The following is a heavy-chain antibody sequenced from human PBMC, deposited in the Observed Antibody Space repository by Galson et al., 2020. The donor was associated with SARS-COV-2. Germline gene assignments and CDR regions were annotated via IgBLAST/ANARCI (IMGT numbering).Heavy chain of an antibody. CDR1: GYTFTSYA. CDR3: ARDRNSAAPNYYYYYMDV. CDR2: INTNTGNP. Sequence: ASVKVSCKASGYTFTSYAMNWVRQAPGQGLEWMGWINTNTGNPTYAQGFTGRFVFSLDTSVSTAYLLISSLKAEDTAVYYCARDRNSAAPNYYYYYMDVWGKGTTVTVSS. J-gene: IGHJ6*03. V-gene: IGHV7-4-1*02. D-gene: IGHD4-4*01.